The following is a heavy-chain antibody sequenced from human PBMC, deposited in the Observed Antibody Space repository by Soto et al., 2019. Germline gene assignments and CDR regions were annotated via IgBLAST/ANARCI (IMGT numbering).Heavy chain of an antibody. J-gene: IGHJ5*02. CDR1: GYSFTGYQ. CDR2: INPKSGDT. Sequence: ASVKVSCKASGYSFTGYQMHWVRQAPGQGLEWMGWINPKSGDTYYVQKFRGRVTMTRGTSINTAYMDLSSLRSDDTAVYYCARDFYYDSSVYSWGQGTLVTVSS. V-gene: IGHV1-2*02. CDR3: ARDFYYDSSVYS. D-gene: IGHD3-22*01.